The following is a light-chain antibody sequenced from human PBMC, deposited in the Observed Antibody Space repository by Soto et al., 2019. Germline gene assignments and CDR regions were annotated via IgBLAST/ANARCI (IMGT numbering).Light chain of an antibody. CDR1: SSDIGDYNY. CDR2: EVS. Sequence: QSALTQPASVSGSPGQSITISCTGTSSDIGDYNYVSWYQHHPGKAPKLMIYEVSNRPSGLSNRFSGSKSGNTAYLTISGLQAEDEADYYCWSYAVGRTYVFGTGTKLTVL. J-gene: IGLJ1*01. CDR3: WSYAVGRTYV. V-gene: IGLV2-23*02.